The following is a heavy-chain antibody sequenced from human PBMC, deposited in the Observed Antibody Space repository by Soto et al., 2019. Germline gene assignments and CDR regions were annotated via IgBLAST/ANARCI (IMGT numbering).Heavy chain of an antibody. Sequence: PSETLSLTCTVSGGSMSSHYWTWLRQPPGKGLEWIGYISYSGRPYYNPSLKRRATISADTSRNQFSLKLSSVIAADTAVYYCARADPDASVGYWGQGTLVTVSS. V-gene: IGHV4-59*11. CDR3: ARADPDASVGY. CDR2: ISYSGRP. J-gene: IGHJ4*02. CDR1: GGSMSSHY. D-gene: IGHD3-16*01.